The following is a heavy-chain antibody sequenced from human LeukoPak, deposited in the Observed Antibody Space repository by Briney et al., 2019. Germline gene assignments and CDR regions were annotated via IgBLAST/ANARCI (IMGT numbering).Heavy chain of an antibody. CDR2: IIPIFGTA. CDR1: GGTFSSYA. CDR3: ARDKGPYCSSTSCYGDWFDP. J-gene: IGHJ5*02. V-gene: IGHV1-69*01. D-gene: IGHD2-2*01. Sequence: GASVKVSCKASGGTFSSYAISWVRQAPGQGLEWMGGIIPIFGTANYAQKFQGRVTITADESTSTAYMELSSLRSEDTAVYYCARDKGPYCSSTSCYGDWFDPWGQGTLVTVSS.